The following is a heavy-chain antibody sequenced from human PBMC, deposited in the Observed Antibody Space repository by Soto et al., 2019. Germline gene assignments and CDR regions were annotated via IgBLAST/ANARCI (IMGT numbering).Heavy chain of an antibody. Sequence: GGSLRLSCAASGFTFSSYGMHWVRQAPGKGLEWVAVISYDGSNKYYADSVKGRFTISRDNSKNTLYLQMNSLRAEDTAVYYCAKEFIGADSSSWYPYFDHWGQGTLVTVSS. CDR2: ISYDGSNK. J-gene: IGHJ4*02. CDR1: GFTFSSYG. D-gene: IGHD6-13*01. V-gene: IGHV3-30*18. CDR3: AKEFIGADSSSWYPYFDH.